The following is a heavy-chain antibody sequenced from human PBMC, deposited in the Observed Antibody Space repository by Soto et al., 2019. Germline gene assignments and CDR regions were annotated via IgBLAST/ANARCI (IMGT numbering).Heavy chain of an antibody. CDR2: IYHSGAT. D-gene: IGHD5-12*01. CDR3: AGSTVEIVEATLYAY. CDR1: GDSIGSSNW. J-gene: IGHJ4*02. V-gene: IGHV4-4*02. Sequence: SETLSLTCAVSGDSIGSSNWWSWVRQPPGKGLEWIGEIYHSGATNYSPSLKSRVTISLDMSNNQFSLSLTSVTAADTAVYYCAGSTVEIVEATLYAYWGQGRLVTVSS.